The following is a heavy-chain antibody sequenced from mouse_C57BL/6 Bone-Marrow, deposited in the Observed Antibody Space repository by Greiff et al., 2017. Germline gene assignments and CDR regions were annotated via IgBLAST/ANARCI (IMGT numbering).Heavy chain of an antibody. CDR1: GFTFTDYY. Sequence: EVQGVESGGGLVQPGGSLSLSCAASGFTFTDYYMSWVRQPPGKALEWLGFIRNKANGYTTEYSASVKGRFTISRDNSQSIFYLQMNALRAEDSAAYYSARSRDGYSYAMDYWGQGTSVTVSS. D-gene: IGHD2-3*01. CDR2: IRNKANGYTT. V-gene: IGHV7-3*01. CDR3: ARSRDGYSYAMDY. J-gene: IGHJ4*01.